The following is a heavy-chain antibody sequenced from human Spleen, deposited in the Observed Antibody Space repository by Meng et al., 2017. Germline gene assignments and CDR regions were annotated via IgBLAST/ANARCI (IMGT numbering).Heavy chain of an antibody. D-gene: IGHD3-3*01. J-gene: IGHJ4*02. Sequence: LSLTCAASGFTFSNYEMSWVRQGPGKGLEWVSYISSSGSTIYYADSVKGRFTISRDNAKNSLYLQMNSLRGEDTAVYYCARETLRGFDYWGQGTLVTVSS. CDR1: GFTFSNYE. CDR2: ISSSGSTI. CDR3: ARETLRGFDY. V-gene: IGHV3-48*03.